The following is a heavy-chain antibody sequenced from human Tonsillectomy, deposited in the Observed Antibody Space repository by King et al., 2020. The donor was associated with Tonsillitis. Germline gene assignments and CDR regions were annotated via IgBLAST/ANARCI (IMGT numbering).Heavy chain of an antibody. D-gene: IGHD3-22*01. V-gene: IGHV4-4*02. CDR2: IYLSGST. CDR3: ASLGDSSGYYDY. CDR1: GGSISSSNW. J-gene: IGHJ4*02. Sequence: QLQESGPGLVKPSGTLSLTCAVSGGSISSSNWWSWVRLPPGKGLEWIGEIYLSGSTNYNPSLKIRVTISVDKSKNQLSLKLSSVTAADTAVYYCASLGDSSGYYDYWGQGTLVTVSS.